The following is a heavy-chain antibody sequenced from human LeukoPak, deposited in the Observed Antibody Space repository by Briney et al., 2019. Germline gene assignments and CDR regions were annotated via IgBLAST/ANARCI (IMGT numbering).Heavy chain of an antibody. D-gene: IGHD6-13*01. V-gene: IGHV3-53*01. Sequence: PGGSLRLSCAASGFTVSSNYMSWVRQAPGKGLEWVSVIYSGGSTYYADSVEGRFTISRDNSKNTLYLQMNSLRAEDTAVYYCARDRGSSWSLGYWGQGTLVTVSS. CDR1: GFTVSSNY. CDR2: IYSGGST. CDR3: ARDRGSSWSLGY. J-gene: IGHJ4*02.